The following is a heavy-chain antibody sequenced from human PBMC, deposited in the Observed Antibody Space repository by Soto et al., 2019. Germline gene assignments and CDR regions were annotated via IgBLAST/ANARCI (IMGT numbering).Heavy chain of an antibody. Sequence: TETLSLTCAVSGGSISTSNWWSWVRQPPGKGLEWIGEVYRTGSTNYNPSLESRLTISVDKSKNQFSLKLTSVTAADTAVYYCARARATIAAAAIFDCWGQGTLVTVS. CDR3: ARARATIAAAAIFDC. CDR1: GGSISTSNW. CDR2: VYRTGST. D-gene: IGHD6-13*01. J-gene: IGHJ4*02. V-gene: IGHV4-4*02.